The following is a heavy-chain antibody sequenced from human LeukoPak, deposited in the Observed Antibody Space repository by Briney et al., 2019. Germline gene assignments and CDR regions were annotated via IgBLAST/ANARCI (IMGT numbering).Heavy chain of an antibody. CDR1: GYTFTGYY. Sequence: ASVKVSCKASGYTFTGYYMHWVRQAPGQGLEWMGWINPNSGGTNYAQKFQGRVTMTRDTSIRTAYMELSRLRSDDPAVYYCARGLLRIAAAGTVYELLGGKDWFDPWGQGTLVTVSS. D-gene: IGHD6-13*01. J-gene: IGHJ5*02. CDR2: INPNSGGT. CDR3: ARGLLRIAAAGTVYELLGGKDWFDP. V-gene: IGHV1-2*02.